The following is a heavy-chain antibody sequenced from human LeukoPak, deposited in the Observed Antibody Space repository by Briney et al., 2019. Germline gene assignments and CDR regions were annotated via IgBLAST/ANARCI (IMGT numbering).Heavy chain of an antibody. J-gene: IGHJ5*02. D-gene: IGHD5-18*01. CDR1: GDSISSSRFY. V-gene: IGHV4-39*01. Sequence: SETLSLTCTVSGDSISSSRFYWAWIRLPPGRGLEWMGSILYTGRTFYSPSLKSRVTISVDTSKNQFSLRLSSVTAADTAVYFCAPRGDIEHSYGYGKWFDPWGQGTRVTVSS. CDR2: ILYTGRT. CDR3: APRGDIEHSYGYGKWFDP.